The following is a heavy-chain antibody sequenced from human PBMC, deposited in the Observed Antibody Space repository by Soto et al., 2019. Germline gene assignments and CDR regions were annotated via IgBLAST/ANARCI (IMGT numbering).Heavy chain of an antibody. Sequence: EVQLVQSGGGLVQSGGSLRLSCVASGFPFRTYDMYWPREAAGKGLEWISGIGTLADTFYADSVKDRFIISRDNARNSLYLQMNRLRPDDTGVYFCARGRSNDFGSSPPPRFDPWGQGTLVTVSS. CDR2: IGTLADT. D-gene: IGHD3-10*01. CDR1: GFPFRTYD. J-gene: IGHJ5*02. V-gene: IGHV3-13*01. CDR3: ARGRSNDFGSSPPPRFDP.